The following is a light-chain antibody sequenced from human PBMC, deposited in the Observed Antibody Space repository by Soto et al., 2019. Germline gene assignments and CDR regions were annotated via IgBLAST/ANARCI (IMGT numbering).Light chain of an antibody. CDR1: QSVASNN. V-gene: IGKV3-20*01. J-gene: IGKJ1*01. CDR3: QQYGSSPRT. CDR2: GAS. Sequence: EIVLTQSPGTLSLSPGERATLSCRASQSVASNNLAWYQQKPGQSPRLLIYGASSRARGTPDRFTGSGSGTDFILTISRLEPEDFAVYYCQQYGSSPRTFGQGTQVDIK.